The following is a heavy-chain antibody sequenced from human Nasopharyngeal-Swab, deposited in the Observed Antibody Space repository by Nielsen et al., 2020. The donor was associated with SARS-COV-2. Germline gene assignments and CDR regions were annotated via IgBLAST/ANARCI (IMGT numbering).Heavy chain of an antibody. J-gene: IGHJ6*02. CDR2: ISSSSSYT. D-gene: IGHD3-10*01. Sequence: VRQMPGKGLEWVSYISSSSSYTNYADSVKGRFTISRDNAKNSLYLQMNSLRAEDTAVYYCARRITMVQGVIAVPTYYYYGMDVWGQGTTVTVSS. V-gene: IGHV3-11*06. CDR3: ARRITMVQGVIAVPTYYYYGMDV.